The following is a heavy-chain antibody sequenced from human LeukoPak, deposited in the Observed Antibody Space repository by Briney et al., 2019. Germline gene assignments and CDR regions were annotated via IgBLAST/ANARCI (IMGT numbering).Heavy chain of an antibody. V-gene: IGHV1-8*01. CDR3: ARVAAVTTVYSGMDV. D-gene: IGHD4-17*01. Sequence: ASVKVSCKASGYTFTSYDINWVRQATGQGLEWMGWMNPNSGNTGYAQKFQGRVTMTRNTSISTAYMELRSLRSDDTAVYYCARVAAVTTVYSGMDVWGQGTTVTVSS. CDR2: MNPNSGNT. CDR1: GYTFTSYD. J-gene: IGHJ6*02.